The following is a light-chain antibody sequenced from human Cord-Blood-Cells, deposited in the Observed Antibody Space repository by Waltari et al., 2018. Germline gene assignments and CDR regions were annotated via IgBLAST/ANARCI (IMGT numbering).Light chain of an antibody. V-gene: IGKV3-11*01. CDR3: QQRSNWPPWT. CDR2: DAS. J-gene: IGKJ1*01. CDR1: QSVSRY. Sequence: EIVLTQSPATLSLSPGESATLSCRASQSVSRYLAWYQQKPGQAPRLLIYDASNRATGIPARFSGSGSGTDFTLTISSLEPEDFAVYYCQQRSNWPPWTFGQGTKVEIK.